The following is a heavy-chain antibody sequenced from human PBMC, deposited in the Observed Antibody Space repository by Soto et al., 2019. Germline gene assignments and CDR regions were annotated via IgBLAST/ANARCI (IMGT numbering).Heavy chain of an antibody. V-gene: IGHV1-2*02. J-gene: IGHJ6*02. CDR2: INPNSGGT. D-gene: IGHD1-7*01. CDR1: GYTFTGYY. CDR3: AKDRKLELPYYYYGMDF. Sequence: QVQLVQSGAEVKKPGASVKVSCKASGYTFTGYYMHWVRQAPGQGLEWMGWINPNSGGTNYAQKFQGRVTMTRDTSISTAYMELSMLRSDDTAVYYCAKDRKLELPYYYYGMDFWGQGTTVTVSS.